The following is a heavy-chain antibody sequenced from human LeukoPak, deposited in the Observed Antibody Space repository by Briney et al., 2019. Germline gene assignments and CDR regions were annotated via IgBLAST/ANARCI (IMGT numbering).Heavy chain of an antibody. Sequence: GGSLRLSCAASGFTVSGNYMSWVRQAPGKGLEWVSLIYSGGSTYYADSVKGRFTISRDNSKNTLYLEMNTLRVEDTAVYYCAKGRTGYIPDSWGQGTLVTVSS. CDR3: AKGRTGYIPDS. D-gene: IGHD6-13*01. CDR1: GFTVSGNY. CDR2: IYSGGST. J-gene: IGHJ4*02. V-gene: IGHV3-53*01.